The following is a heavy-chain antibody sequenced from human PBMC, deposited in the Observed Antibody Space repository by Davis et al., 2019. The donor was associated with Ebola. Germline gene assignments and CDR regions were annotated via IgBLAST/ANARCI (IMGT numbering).Heavy chain of an antibody. CDR3: AKDLYGCSSTSCYYYYGMDV. CDR1: GFTFSSYG. J-gene: IGHJ6*02. V-gene: IGHV3-30*18. D-gene: IGHD2-2*01. CDR2: ISYDGSNK. Sequence: GGSLRLSCAASGFTFSSYGMHWVRQAPGKGLEWVAVISYDGSNKYYADSVKGRFTISRDNSKNTLYLQMNSLRAEDTAVYYCAKDLYGCSSTSCYYYYGMDVWGQGTTVTVSS.